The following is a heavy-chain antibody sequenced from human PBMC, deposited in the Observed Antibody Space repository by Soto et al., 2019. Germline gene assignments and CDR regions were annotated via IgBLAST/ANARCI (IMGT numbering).Heavy chain of an antibody. D-gene: IGHD3-22*01. J-gene: IGHJ6*02. V-gene: IGHV4-4*02. CDR1: GGSLSSSNW. CDR3: ARDYGYYYDSSGYYYYYYGMDV. Sequence: SETLSLTCAVSGGSLSSSNWWSWVRQPPGKGLEWIGELFHTGRANYNPSLRSRVAISVDKSKNQFSLRLSSVTATDTAVYYCARDYGYYYDSSGYYYYYYGMDVWGQGTTVTVSS. CDR2: LFHTGRA.